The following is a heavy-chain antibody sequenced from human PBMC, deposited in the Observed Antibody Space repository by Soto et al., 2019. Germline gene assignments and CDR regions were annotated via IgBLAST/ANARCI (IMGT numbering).Heavy chain of an antibody. V-gene: IGHV4-31*03. CDR2: IYYSGST. CDR1: GSSISSGGYY. J-gene: IGHJ4*02. Sequence: SETLSLTCTVSGSSISSGGYYWSWIRQHPGKGLEWIGYIYYSGSTYYNPSLKSRVTISVDTSKNQFSLKLSSVTAADTAVYYCASRPRDGYSRYFDYWGQGTLVTVSS. CDR3: ASRPRDGYSRYFDY. D-gene: IGHD5-18*01.